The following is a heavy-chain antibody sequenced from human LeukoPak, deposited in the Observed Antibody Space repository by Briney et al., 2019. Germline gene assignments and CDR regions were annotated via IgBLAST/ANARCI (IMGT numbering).Heavy chain of an antibody. J-gene: IGHJ4*02. CDR2: IKEDGSEK. D-gene: IGHD1-26*01. Sequence: GGSLRLSCAGSGFTFRNYWMNWVRQAPGKGLEWVANIKEDGSEKYYVDSVRGRFTVPRDNAKNSLYLQINSLRADDTAVYYCARGGPTVGTDYWGQGTLVTVSS. CDR3: ARGGPTVGTDY. CDR1: GFTFRNYW. V-gene: IGHV3-7*01.